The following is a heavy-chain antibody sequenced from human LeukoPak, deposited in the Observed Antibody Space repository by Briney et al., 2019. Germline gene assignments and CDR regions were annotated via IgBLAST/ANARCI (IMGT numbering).Heavy chain of an antibody. Sequence: ASVKVSCKASGYTFTSYGISWVRQAPGQGLEWMGWISAYNGNTNYAQKLQGRVTMTTDTSTSTAYMELRSLRSDDTAVYYCARVLGYCSSTSCAYYGMDVWGQGTTVTVSS. CDR3: ARVLGYCSSTSCAYYGMDV. D-gene: IGHD2-2*01. J-gene: IGHJ6*02. CDR1: GYTFTSYG. CDR2: ISAYNGNT. V-gene: IGHV1-18*01.